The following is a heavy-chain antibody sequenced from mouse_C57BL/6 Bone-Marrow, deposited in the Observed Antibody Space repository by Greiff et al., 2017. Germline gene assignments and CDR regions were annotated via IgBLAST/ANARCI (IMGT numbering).Heavy chain of an antibody. CDR1: GYTFTDYY. D-gene: IGHD2-4*01. Sequence: VQLKQSGPVLVKPGASVKMSCKASGYTFTDYYMNWVKQSHGKSLEWIGVINPYNGGTSYNQKLKGKATLTVEKSYSTAYMELNSLTSEDAAFYYWASEDYPLHYWGQGTTLTVSS. CDR2: INPYNGGT. J-gene: IGHJ2*01. V-gene: IGHV1-19*01. CDR3: ASEDYPLHY.